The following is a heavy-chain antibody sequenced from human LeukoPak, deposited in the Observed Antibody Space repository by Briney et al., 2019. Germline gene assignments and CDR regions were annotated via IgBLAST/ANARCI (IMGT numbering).Heavy chain of an antibody. CDR1: GGSFSGYY. Sequence: SETLSLTCAVYGGSFSGYYWSWIRQPPGKGLEWIGEINHSGSTNYNPSLKSRVTISVDTSKNQFSLKLSSVTASDTAVYYCARGRGYCSGGSCYHIDYWGQGTLVTVSS. D-gene: IGHD2-15*01. CDR2: INHSGST. J-gene: IGHJ4*02. V-gene: IGHV4-34*01. CDR3: ARGRGYCSGGSCYHIDY.